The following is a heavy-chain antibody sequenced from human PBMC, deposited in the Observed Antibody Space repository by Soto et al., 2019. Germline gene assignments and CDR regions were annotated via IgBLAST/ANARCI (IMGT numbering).Heavy chain of an antibody. Sequence: SETLSLTCTVSGGSISSYYWNWIRQPAGKGLEWIGRIYTSGSTNYNPSLKSRVTMSVDTSKNQISLKLSSVTAAVTAVYYCARERVYGGNRLNWFDPWGQGTLVTVSS. J-gene: IGHJ5*02. CDR3: ARERVYGGNRLNWFDP. D-gene: IGHD4-17*01. CDR1: GGSISSYY. V-gene: IGHV4-4*07. CDR2: IYTSGST.